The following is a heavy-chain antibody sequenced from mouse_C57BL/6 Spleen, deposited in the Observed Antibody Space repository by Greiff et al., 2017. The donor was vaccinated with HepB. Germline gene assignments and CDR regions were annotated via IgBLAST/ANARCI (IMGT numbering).Heavy chain of an antibody. Sequence: EVKVVESGEGLVKPGGSLKLSCAASGFTFSSYAMSWVRQTPENRLEWVAYISSGGDYIYYADTVKGRFTISRDNARNTLYLQMSSLKSEDTAMYYCTREGDSSGYWFAYWGQGTLVTVSA. V-gene: IGHV5-9-1*02. CDR2: ISSGGDYI. D-gene: IGHD3-2*02. CDR1: GFTFSSYA. CDR3: TREGDSSGYWFAY. J-gene: IGHJ3*01.